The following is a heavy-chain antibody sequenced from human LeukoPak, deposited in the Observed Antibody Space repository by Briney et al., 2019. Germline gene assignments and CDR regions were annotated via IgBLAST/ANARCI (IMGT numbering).Heavy chain of an antibody. Sequence: GASVKVSCKTSGYTFTDSYIHWVRQATGQGLEWMGRINPNSGGTNYAQKFQGRVTMTRDTSISTAYMELSRLRSDDTAVYYCARDRVRRGAGDWFDPWGQGTLVTVSS. J-gene: IGHJ5*02. CDR1: GYTFTDSY. D-gene: IGHD3-10*01. V-gene: IGHV1-2*06. CDR2: INPNSGGT. CDR3: ARDRVRRGAGDWFDP.